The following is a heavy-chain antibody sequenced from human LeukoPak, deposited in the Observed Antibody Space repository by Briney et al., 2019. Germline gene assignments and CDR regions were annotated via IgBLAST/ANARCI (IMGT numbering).Heavy chain of an antibody. J-gene: IGHJ5*02. V-gene: IGHV4-59*08. D-gene: IGHD2-21*02. CDR1: GDSINNYY. CDR3: ARRPCGGDCFEGWFDP. Sequence: PSETLSLTCTVSGDSINNYYWSWIRQTLEKGLEWIGYMSYTGSSDYGPSLKSRVTMSIDTSKNQFSLKLSSVTAADTAVYYCARRPCGGDCFEGWFDPWGQGTLVTVSS. CDR2: MSYTGSS.